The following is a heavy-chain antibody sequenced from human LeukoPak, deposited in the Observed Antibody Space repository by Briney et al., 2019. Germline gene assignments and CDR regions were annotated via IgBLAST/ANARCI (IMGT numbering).Heavy chain of an antibody. CDR1: GFTFDDYA. Sequence: GGSLRLSCAASGFTFDDYAMHWVRQAPGKGLEWVSGISGSGSTTKYADSVKGRFTVSRDNSKNTLYLQMHSVRAEDTALYYCAKRYCNSPSCYIDYWGQGTLVTVSS. CDR2: ISGSGSTT. J-gene: IGHJ4*02. V-gene: IGHV3-23*01. CDR3: AKRYCNSPSCYIDY. D-gene: IGHD2-2*02.